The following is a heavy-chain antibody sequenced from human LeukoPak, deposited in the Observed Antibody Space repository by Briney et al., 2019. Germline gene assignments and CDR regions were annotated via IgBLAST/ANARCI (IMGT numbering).Heavy chain of an antibody. CDR1: GYTFTSYD. J-gene: IGHJ6*02. V-gene: IGHV1-8*01. CDR2: MNPNSGNT. D-gene: IGHD3-10*01. CDR3: ARGYGSGSLYYYYGMDV. Sequence: ASVKVSCKASGYTFTSYDINWVRQATGQGLEWMGWMNPNSGNTGYAQKFQGRVTMTRNTSISTAYMELSSLRSEDTAVYYCARGYGSGSLYYYYGMDVWGQGTTVTVSS.